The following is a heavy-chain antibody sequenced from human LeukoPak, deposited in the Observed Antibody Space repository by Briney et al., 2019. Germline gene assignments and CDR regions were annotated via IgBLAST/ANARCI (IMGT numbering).Heavy chain of an antibody. CDR3: AKTGDDGYGSSWYRGYFDY. CDR2: ISYDGSNK. J-gene: IGHJ4*02. D-gene: IGHD6-13*01. Sequence: PGGSLRLSCAASGFTFSSYGMHWVRQAPGKGLEWVAVISYDGSNKYYADSVKGRFTISRDNSKSTLYLQMNSLRAEDTAVYYCAKTGDDGYGSSWYRGYFDYWGQGTLVTVSS. V-gene: IGHV3-30*18. CDR1: GFTFSSYG.